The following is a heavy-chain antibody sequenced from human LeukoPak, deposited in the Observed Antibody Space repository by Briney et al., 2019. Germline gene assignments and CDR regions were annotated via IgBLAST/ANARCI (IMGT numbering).Heavy chain of an antibody. V-gene: IGHV3-48*04. D-gene: IGHD6-19*01. J-gene: IGHJ4*02. CDR1: GFTFSTYS. CDR2: ISDGTSTM. CDR3: VARGGWARFDY. Sequence: PGGSLRLSCAASGFTFSTYSMNWIRQAPGKGQEWVAYISDGTSTMYYTDSVKGRFTISRDDATNSLYLEMKSLRAEDTAVYYCVARGGWARFDYWGQGTLVTVSS.